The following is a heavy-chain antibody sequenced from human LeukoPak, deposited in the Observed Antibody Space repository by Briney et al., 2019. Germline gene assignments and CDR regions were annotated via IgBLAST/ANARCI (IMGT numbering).Heavy chain of an antibody. D-gene: IGHD3-3*01. V-gene: IGHV3-74*01. CDR2: IKSDGSDT. CDR1: VFTFSTYG. CDR3: ARGFWTGVEY. J-gene: IGHJ4*02. Sequence: GEFLRLSCAAAVFTFSTYGLHWVRKAPWEGRVWVSRIKSDGSDTSYADSVKGRFTISRDNAKNTLYLQMNSLRAEDTAVYYCARGFWTGVEYWGQGALVTVSS.